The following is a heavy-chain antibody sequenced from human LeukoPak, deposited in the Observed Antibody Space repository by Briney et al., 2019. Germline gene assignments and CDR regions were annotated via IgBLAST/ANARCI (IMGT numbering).Heavy chain of an antibody. CDR3: ARVRGYCSGGSCYNTFDY. CDR1: GYTFTSYY. J-gene: IGHJ4*02. Sequence: ASVKVSCKASGYTFTSYYMHWVRQAPGQGLEWMGIINPSGGSTSYAQKFQGRVTITRDTSASTAYMELSSLRSEDTAVYYCARVRGYCSGGSCYNTFDYWGQGTLVTVSS. V-gene: IGHV1-46*01. D-gene: IGHD2-15*01. CDR2: INPSGGST.